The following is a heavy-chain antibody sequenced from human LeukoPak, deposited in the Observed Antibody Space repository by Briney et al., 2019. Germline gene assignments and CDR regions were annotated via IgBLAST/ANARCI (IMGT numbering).Heavy chain of an antibody. CDR1: GFTFSSYA. Sequence: GGSLRLSCAASGFTFSSYAMSWVRQAPGKGLEWVSAISGSGGTTYYADSVKGRFTISRDDSKDTAYLQMSSLKTEDTALYYCTSGDYYDSRAYYRSWGQGTLVTVSS. V-gene: IGHV3-23*01. CDR2: ISGSGGTT. J-gene: IGHJ4*02. CDR3: TSGDYYDSRAYYRS. D-gene: IGHD3-22*01.